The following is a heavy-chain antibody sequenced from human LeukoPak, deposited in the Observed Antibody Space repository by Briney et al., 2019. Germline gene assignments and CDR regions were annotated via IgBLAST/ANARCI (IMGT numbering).Heavy chain of an antibody. V-gene: IGHV3-21*01. D-gene: IGHD6-19*01. J-gene: IGHJ4*02. CDR2: ISSSSSYI. Sequence: GGSLRLSCAASGFTFSSHSMNWVRQAPGKGLEWVSSISSSSSYIYYADSVKGRFTISRDNAKSSLHLHMNSLRAEDTAVYYCARDKSSGWYFDYWGQGTLVTVSS. CDR3: ARDKSSGWYFDY. CDR1: GFTFSSHS.